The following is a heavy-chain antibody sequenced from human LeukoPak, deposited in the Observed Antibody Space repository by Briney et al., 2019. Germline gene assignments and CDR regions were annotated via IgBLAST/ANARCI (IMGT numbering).Heavy chain of an antibody. Sequence: SGESLKISCNGFGYRFNSHWIGWVRQRPGKGLEWMGIIYPGDSDTRYSPSFQGQVTISADKSISTAYLQWSSLKASDTAMYYCARRGYCSSTSCYRDPLHFDYWGQGTLVTVSS. V-gene: IGHV5-51*01. J-gene: IGHJ4*02. D-gene: IGHD2-2*02. CDR2: IYPGDSDT. CDR1: GYRFNSHW. CDR3: ARRGYCSSTSCYRDPLHFDY.